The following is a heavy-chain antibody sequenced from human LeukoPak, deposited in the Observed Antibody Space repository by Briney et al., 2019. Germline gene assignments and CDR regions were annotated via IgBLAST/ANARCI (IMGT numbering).Heavy chain of an antibody. D-gene: IGHD3-3*01. CDR2: LIPIFGTA. Sequence: SVKVSCKASGGTFSSYAISWVRQAPGQGLEWMGGLIPIFGTANYAQKFQGRVTITADESTSTAYMELSSLRSEDTAVYYCATIYYDFWSGYYDPTRQNKYFQHWGQGTLVTVSS. V-gene: IGHV1-69*01. J-gene: IGHJ1*01. CDR1: GGTFSSYA. CDR3: ATIYYDFWSGYYDPTRQNKYFQH.